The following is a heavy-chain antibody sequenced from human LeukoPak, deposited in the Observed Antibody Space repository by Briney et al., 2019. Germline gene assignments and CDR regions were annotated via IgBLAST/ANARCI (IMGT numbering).Heavy chain of an antibody. CDR1: GFTFSSYA. CDR3: AKAIVGATFHAFDM. V-gene: IGHV3-23*01. CDR2: ISGRGDTT. Sequence: GGSLRLSCAASGFTFSSYAMSWVRQAPGKGLEWVSIISGRGDTTYYAGSVKGRFTISRDNSKNTLYLQMSSLRAEDTALYYCAKAIVGATFHAFDMWGQGTVVTVSS. J-gene: IGHJ3*02. D-gene: IGHD1-26*01.